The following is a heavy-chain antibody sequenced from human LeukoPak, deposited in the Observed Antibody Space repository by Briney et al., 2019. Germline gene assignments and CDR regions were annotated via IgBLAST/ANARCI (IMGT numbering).Heavy chain of an antibody. V-gene: IGHV3-23*01. D-gene: IGHD1-1*01. CDR3: VKHSGGVYGNSDY. CDR2: VGRGGGDT. Sequence: GGSLRLSCVASGFTFSNNAASWFRQAPGKGLEWVSTVGRGGGDTYYTDSVRGRFTISKDSSKNTLQMNSLSADDTAMYYCVKHSGGVYGNSDYWGQGILVTVSS. J-gene: IGHJ4*02. CDR1: GFTFSNNA.